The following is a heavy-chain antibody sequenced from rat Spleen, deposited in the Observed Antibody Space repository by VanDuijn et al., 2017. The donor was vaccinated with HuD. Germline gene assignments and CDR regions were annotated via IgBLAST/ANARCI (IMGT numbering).Heavy chain of an antibody. D-gene: IGHD1-9*01. J-gene: IGHJ2*01. CDR3: ARRHYGYTDYFDY. CDR2: ISSDGGRN. Sequence: EVQLVESGGCLVQPGRSLKLSCAASGFTFSSFAMAWVRQAPKKGLEWVATISSDGGRNFYRDSVKGRFTISRDNAKSTLSLQMDSLRSEDTATYYCARRHYGYTDYFDYWGQGVMVTVSS. CDR1: GFTFSSFA. V-gene: IGHV5-7*01.